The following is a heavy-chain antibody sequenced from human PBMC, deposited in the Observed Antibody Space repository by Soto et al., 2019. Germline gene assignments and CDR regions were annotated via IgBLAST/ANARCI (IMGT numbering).Heavy chain of an antibody. Sequence: SETLSLTCTVSGGSVSNSNYYWGWIRQSPGKGLEWIGSVYYRGRSYSKSSVKSRVTISVDTSKNQSSLNLNSVTASDTAVYFCVSQRTSVLTQAYFDYWGPGALVTVSS. J-gene: IGHJ4*02. CDR3: VSQRTSVLTQAYFDY. V-gene: IGHV4-39*01. D-gene: IGHD2-8*01. CDR1: GGSVSNSNYY. CDR2: VYYRGRS.